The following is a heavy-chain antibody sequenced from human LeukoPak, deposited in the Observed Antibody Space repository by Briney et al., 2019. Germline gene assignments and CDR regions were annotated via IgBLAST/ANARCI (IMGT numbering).Heavy chain of an antibody. CDR1: GFTFSHYW. J-gene: IGHJ4*02. CDR2: INSDGSST. V-gene: IGHV3-74*01. CDR3: ARDSVGALFM. D-gene: IGHD1-26*01. Sequence: TGGSLRLSCVVSGFTFSHYWMNWVRQAPGKGLVWVSRINSDGSSTSYADSVKGRFTISRDNAKNTLYLQMNSLRAEDTAVYYCARDSVGALFMWGQGTLVTVSS.